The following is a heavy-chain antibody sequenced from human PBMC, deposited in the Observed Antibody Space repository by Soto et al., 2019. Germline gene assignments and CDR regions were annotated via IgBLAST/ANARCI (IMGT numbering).Heavy chain of an antibody. CDR1: GYTFTSYG. CDR2: ISAYNGNT. Sequence: GASVKVSCKASGYTFTSYGISCARQAPGQGLEWMGWISAYNGNTNYAQKLQGRVTMTTDTSTSTAYMELRSLRSDDTAVYYCARDPYCSGGSCYFPPSYNWFDPWGQGTLVTVSS. J-gene: IGHJ5*02. D-gene: IGHD2-15*01. CDR3: ARDPYCSGGSCYFPPSYNWFDP. V-gene: IGHV1-18*01.